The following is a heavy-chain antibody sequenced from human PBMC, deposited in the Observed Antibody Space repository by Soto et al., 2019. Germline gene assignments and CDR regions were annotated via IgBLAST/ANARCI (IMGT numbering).Heavy chain of an antibody. CDR2: IDPKSGGT. D-gene: IGHD5-12*01. CDR3: ARVSVDVPE. CDR1: GPTFIAYY. Sequence: QLVQSGAEVKKPGASVRVSCKTSGPTFIAYYIHWVRQAPGQGLEWMGWIDPKSGGTTYEQRFLGTVTMTRDTSINTAYMDLYRLTSDDTAVYYCARVSVDVPEWGQGTLITVSS. V-gene: IGHV1-2*02. J-gene: IGHJ4*02.